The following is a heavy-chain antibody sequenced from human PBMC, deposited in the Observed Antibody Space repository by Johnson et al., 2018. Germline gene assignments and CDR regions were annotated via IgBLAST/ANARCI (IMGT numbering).Heavy chain of an antibody. CDR3: ARGGYCGSSSCFWDDAFDI. CDR1: GYSFTNYY. J-gene: IGHJ3*02. CDR2: IYPGDSAT. D-gene: IGHD2-2*01. V-gene: IGHV5-51*03. Sequence: VQLVQSGAEVKKPGESLKISCKGSGYSFTNYYIAWVRQMPGKGLEWMWTIYPGDSATRYSPSFQGQVTISAHKSISTAYLQWRSLKASDTAMYYCARGGYCGSSSCFWDDAFDIWGQGTKVTVSS.